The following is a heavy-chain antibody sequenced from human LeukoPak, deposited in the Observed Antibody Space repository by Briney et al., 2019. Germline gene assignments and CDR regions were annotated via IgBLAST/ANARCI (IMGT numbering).Heavy chain of an antibody. CDR1: GGSISSSSYY. J-gene: IGHJ5*02. Sequence: PSETLSLTCTVSGGSISSSSYYWGWIRQPPGKGLECIGSIYYSGSTYYNPSLKSRVTISVDTSKNQFSLKLSSVTAADTAVYYCARPLTYYYDSSGYSNWFDPWGQGTLVTVSS. CDR3: ARPLTYYYDSSGYSNWFDP. V-gene: IGHV4-39*01. CDR2: IYYSGST. D-gene: IGHD3-22*01.